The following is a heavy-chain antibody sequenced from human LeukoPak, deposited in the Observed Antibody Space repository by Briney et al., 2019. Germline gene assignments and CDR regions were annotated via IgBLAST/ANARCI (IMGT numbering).Heavy chain of an antibody. J-gene: IGHJ5*02. Sequence: PGASLRLSCVASGFTFSTYVMTWVRQAPGKGLEWVSIISGRGITTYYADSVKGRFTISRDNSKNTLYLQMNSLRAEDTAVYYCARRAYCSGGSCYRTDFNWFDPWGQGTLVTVSS. D-gene: IGHD2-15*01. CDR2: ISGRGITT. V-gene: IGHV3-23*01. CDR3: ARRAYCSGGSCYRTDFNWFDP. CDR1: GFTFSTYV.